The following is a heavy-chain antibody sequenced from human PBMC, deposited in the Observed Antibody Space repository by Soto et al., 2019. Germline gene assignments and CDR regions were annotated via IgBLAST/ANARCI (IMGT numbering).Heavy chain of an antibody. J-gene: IGHJ4*02. CDR1: GASITRDFSY. V-gene: IGHV4-39*01. CDR2: IHDRGST. D-gene: IGHD5-12*01. Sequence: QLQLLESGPGLVKPSETLSLSCTVSGASITRDFSYWGWIRQPPGKGLEWIGSIHDRGSTYYNPSLKSRVTITVDTSTNQFSLTLSSVTAADTAVYYCARHSGDGYTPWYSWGQGTLVTVSS. CDR3: ARHSGDGYTPWYS.